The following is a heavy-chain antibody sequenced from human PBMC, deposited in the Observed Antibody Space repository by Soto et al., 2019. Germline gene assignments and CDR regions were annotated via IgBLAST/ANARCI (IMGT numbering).Heavy chain of an antibody. CDR1: GLTFSSYS. D-gene: IGHD3-10*01. V-gene: IGHV3-21*01. CDR3: AIGTLYHYGSGAMDV. CDR2: ISSSSSYI. J-gene: IGHJ6*02. Sequence: GGSLRLSCAASGLTFSSYSMNCVRQAPGKGLEWVSSISSSSSYIYYADSVKGRFTISRDNAKNSLYLQMNSLRAEDTAVYYCAIGTLYHYGSGAMDVCGQAATVTV.